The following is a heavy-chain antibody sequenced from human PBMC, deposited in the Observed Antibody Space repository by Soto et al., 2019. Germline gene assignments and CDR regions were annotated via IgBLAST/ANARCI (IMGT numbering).Heavy chain of an antibody. Sequence: GGSLRLSCAASGFTFYSYAMHWVRQAPGKGLEWVAIISYDARNKYYADSVKGRFTISRDNSKDTLYLQMNSLRAEDTAVYYCARGNSSSSAAFDYWGQGTPVTVSS. CDR2: ISYDARNK. CDR3: ARGNSSSSAAFDY. V-gene: IGHV3-30*04. D-gene: IGHD6-13*01. CDR1: GFTFYSYA. J-gene: IGHJ4*02.